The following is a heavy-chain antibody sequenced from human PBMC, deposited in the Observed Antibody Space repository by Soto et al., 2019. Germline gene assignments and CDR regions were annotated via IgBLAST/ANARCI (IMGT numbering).Heavy chain of an antibody. CDR2: ISYDGSNK. CDR1: GFTFSSYG. J-gene: IGHJ3*01. V-gene: IGHV3-30*18. Sequence: QVQLVESGGGVVQPGRSLRLSCAASGFTFSSYGMHWVRQAPGKGLEWVALISYDGSNKYYVDSVKGRFTISRDNSKNTLYLQMNSLRAEDTAVYYCAKAPSLMITAWGQGTMVTVSS. CDR3: AKAPSLMITA. D-gene: IGHD3-16*01.